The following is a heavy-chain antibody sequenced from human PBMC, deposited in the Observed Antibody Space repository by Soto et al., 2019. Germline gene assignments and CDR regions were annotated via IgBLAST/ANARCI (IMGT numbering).Heavy chain of an antibody. Sequence: SETLSLTCTFSGCSISSGGYYLSWIRQKPGKGGGGIGYIYYSGSTYYNPSLKSRVTISVDTSKTQFSLKLSSVPAADTAVYYCARSSILSPSGYDFWSGSDYFDYWGQGTLVTVSS. CDR3: ARSSILSPSGYDFWSGSDYFDY. D-gene: IGHD3-3*01. J-gene: IGHJ4*02. CDR1: GCSISSGGYY. CDR2: IYYSGST. V-gene: IGHV4-31*03.